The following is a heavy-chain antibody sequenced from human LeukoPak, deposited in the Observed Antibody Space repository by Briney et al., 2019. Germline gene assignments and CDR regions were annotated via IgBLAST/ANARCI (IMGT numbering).Heavy chain of an antibody. Sequence: SETLSLTCAVSGGPFSSGGYSWSWIRQPPGKGLEWIGYITHSGSTYYNPSLKSRVTISGDRSRNQFSLKLSSVTAADTAVYYCDRMTGSANEYYFDYGGQGTLVTVSS. CDR3: DRMTGSANEYYFDY. CDR1: GGPFSSGGYS. CDR2: ITHSGST. J-gene: IGHJ4*02. V-gene: IGHV4-30-2*01. D-gene: IGHD3-9*01.